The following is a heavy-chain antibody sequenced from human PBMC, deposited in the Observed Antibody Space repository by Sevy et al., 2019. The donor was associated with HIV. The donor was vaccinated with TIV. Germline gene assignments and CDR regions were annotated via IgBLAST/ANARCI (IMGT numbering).Heavy chain of an antibody. V-gene: IGHV3-15*01. Sequence: LGGSLRLSCAASGFTFSTAWMNWVRQAPGKGLEWVGRIKSKTDGGTADYAAPVKGRTTISRDDSKNTLYLQMNSLKTEDTAVYYCTTANVWDGDWYFDSWGQGTLVTVSS. J-gene: IGHJ4*02. CDR2: IKSKTDGGTA. D-gene: IGHD2-21*02. CDR1: GFTFSTAW. CDR3: TTANVWDGDWYFDS.